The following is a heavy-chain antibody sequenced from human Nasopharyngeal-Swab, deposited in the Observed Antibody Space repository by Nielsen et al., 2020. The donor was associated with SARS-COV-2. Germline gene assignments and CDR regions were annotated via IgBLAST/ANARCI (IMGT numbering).Heavy chain of an antibody. Sequence: SETLSLTCSVSGGSISGYFLSWIRQPAGEGLEWIGRVYTSGSTNYNPSLKSRVTISIDMSKNQFSLELRSVTAADTAFYYCARSGTTKYGLDVWGRGTTVIVSP. V-gene: IGHV4-4*07. CDR3: ARSGTTKYGLDV. J-gene: IGHJ6*01. D-gene: IGHD1-1*01. CDR1: GGSISGYF. CDR2: VYTSGST.